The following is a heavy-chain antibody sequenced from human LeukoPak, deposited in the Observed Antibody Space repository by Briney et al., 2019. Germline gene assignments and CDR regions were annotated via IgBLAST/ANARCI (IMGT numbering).Heavy chain of an antibody. CDR2: IYYSGST. Sequence: SQTLSLTCTVSGGSISSGGYYWSWIRQHPGKGLEWIGYIYYSGSTYYNPSLKSRVTISVDTSKNQFSLKLSSVTAADTAVYYCARERRDGYNFDYWGQGTLVTVSS. V-gene: IGHV4-31*03. CDR3: ARERRDGYNFDY. CDR1: GGSISSGGYY. D-gene: IGHD5-24*01. J-gene: IGHJ4*02.